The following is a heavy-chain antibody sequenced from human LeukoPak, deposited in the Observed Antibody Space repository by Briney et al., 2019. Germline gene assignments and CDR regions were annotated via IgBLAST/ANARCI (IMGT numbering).Heavy chain of an antibody. Sequence: QPGESLRLSCAASGFTFSHYWMAWVRQAPGKGLEWVAIIRPDANDGSCVDSVKGRFTISRDNAKNSLYLQLNSLIAEDTAVYFCARADWGSIDYWGQGALVTVSS. D-gene: IGHD7-27*01. CDR1: GFTFSHYW. J-gene: IGHJ4*02. CDR2: IRPDANDG. V-gene: IGHV3-7*01. CDR3: ARADWGSIDY.